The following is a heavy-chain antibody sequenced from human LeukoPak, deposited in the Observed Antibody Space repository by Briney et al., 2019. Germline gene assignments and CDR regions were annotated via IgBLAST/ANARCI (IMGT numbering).Heavy chain of an antibody. D-gene: IGHD2-2*01. V-gene: IGHV3-49*04. Sequence: GGSLRLSCTASGFTFGDYAMSWVRQAPGKGLEWVGFIRSKAYGGTTEHAASVKGRFTISRDDSKSIAYLQMNSLKTEDTAVYYCTVCRTVPAAMGGGYWGQGTLVTVSS. CDR1: GFTFGDYA. CDR3: TVCRTVPAAMGGGY. J-gene: IGHJ4*02. CDR2: IRSKAYGGTT.